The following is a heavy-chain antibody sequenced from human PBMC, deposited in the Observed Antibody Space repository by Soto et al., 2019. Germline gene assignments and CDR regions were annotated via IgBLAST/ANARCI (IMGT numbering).Heavy chain of an antibody. CDR2: IHYSGST. D-gene: IGHD3-16*01. CDR3: GRNGFSPPFVF. J-gene: IGHJ4*02. V-gene: IGHV4-39*01. Sequence: SETLSLTCTVSGGSISSNIYYWGWIRQPPGKGLEWIGNIHYSGSTYYDSSLKSRVTISIDTSKNQFSLKLTSVTAADTAVYYWGRNGFSPPFVFWGQGKMVTSSS. CDR1: GGSISSNIYY.